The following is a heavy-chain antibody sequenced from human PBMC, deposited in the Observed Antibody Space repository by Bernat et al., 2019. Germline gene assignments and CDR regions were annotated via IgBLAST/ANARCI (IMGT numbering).Heavy chain of an antibody. CDR1: GGTFSSYT. D-gene: IGHD2-2*01. CDR2: IIPILGIA. J-gene: IGHJ4*01. Sequence: QVQLVQSGAEVKKPGSSVKVSCKASGGTFSSYTISWVRQAPGQGLEWMGRIIPILGIANYAQNCKGRVPNNADASTSTAYMELSTLKSEDHAVYYCARGHGGYCSSTSCHNIDDRGQGTQVTDSS. V-gene: IGHV1-69*02. CDR3: ARGHGGYCSSTSCHNIDD.